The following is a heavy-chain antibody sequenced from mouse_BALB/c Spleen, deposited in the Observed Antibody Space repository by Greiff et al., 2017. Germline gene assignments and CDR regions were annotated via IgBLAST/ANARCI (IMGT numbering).Heavy chain of an antibody. CDR1: GFSLSTSGMS. CDR2: IWWNDDK. CDR3: ARIVGVTWFAY. J-gene: IGHJ3*01. V-gene: IGHV8-8*01. Sequence: QVTLKVSGPGILQPSQTLSLTCSFSGFSLSTSGMSVGWIRQPSGKGLEWLAHIWWNDDKYYNPALKSRLTISKDTSNNQVFLKIASVVTADTATYYCARIVGVTWFAYWGQGTLVTVSA. D-gene: IGHD2-1*01.